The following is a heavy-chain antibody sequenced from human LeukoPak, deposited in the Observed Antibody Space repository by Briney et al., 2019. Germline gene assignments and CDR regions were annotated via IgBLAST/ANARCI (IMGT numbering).Heavy chain of an antibody. CDR1: GGSISSSSYY. CDR2: IYYSGST. J-gene: IGHJ4*02. V-gene: IGHV4-39*01. Sequence: PSETLSLTCTVSGGSISSSSYYWGWIHQPPGKGLEWIGSIYYSGSTYYNPSLKSRVTISVDTSKNQFSLKLSSVTAADTAVYYCARLSSVIDYWGQGTLVTVSS. CDR3: ARLSSVIDY. D-gene: IGHD6-6*01.